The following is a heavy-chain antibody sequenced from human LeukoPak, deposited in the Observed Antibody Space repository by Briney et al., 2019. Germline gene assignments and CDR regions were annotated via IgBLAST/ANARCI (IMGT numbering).Heavy chain of an antibody. Sequence: ASVKVSCKASGGTFSSYAISWVRQAPGQGLEWMGGIIPIFGTANYAQKFQGRVTITADESTSTAYMELSSLRSEDMAVYYCARAAPYYYGSGSCSNPSYYFDYWGQGTLVTVSS. V-gene: IGHV1-69*13. CDR2: IIPIFGTA. CDR1: GGTFSSYA. CDR3: ARAAPYYYGSGSCSNPSYYFDY. J-gene: IGHJ4*02. D-gene: IGHD3-10*01.